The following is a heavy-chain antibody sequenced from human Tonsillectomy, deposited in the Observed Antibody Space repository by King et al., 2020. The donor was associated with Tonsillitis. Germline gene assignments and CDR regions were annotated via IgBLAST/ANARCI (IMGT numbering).Heavy chain of an antibody. V-gene: IGHV3-15*01. CDR3: TKVAGGGASYY. Sequence: VQLVQSGGGLVKPGGSLRLSCAASGFTFNTAWMSWVRQAPGKELEWIGRIKSQTDGGTADYGAPLRGRFTISRDDSKTTVYLQVNSLTTEDTAVYYCTKVAGGGASYYWGQGTLVTVSS. CDR1: GFTFNTAW. D-gene: IGHD2-21*01. J-gene: IGHJ4*02. CDR2: IKSQTDGGTA.